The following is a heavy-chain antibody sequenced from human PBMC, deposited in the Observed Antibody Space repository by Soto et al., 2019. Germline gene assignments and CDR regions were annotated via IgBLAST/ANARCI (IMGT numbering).Heavy chain of an antibody. D-gene: IGHD2-2*01. CDR3: ARDMDCISTSCYSHYDGAFDI. CDR2: IKQDGREK. Sequence: EVQLVESGGGLVQPGGSLRLSCAASGFTFSSYWMSWVRQAPGKGLEWVANIKQDGREKYYVDSVKGRFTISRDNAKNSLYLQMNSLRAEDTAVYYCARDMDCISTSCYSHYDGAFDIWGRRTMVTVSS. CDR1: GFTFSSYW. V-gene: IGHV3-7*01. J-gene: IGHJ3*02.